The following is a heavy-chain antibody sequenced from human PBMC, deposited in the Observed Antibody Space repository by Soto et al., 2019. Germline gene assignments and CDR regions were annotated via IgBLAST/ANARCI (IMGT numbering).Heavy chain of an antibody. CDR3: ARDLPPPPFGMDV. V-gene: IGHV3-53*01. CDR2: IYSGGST. CDR1: GFTVSSNY. J-gene: IGHJ6*02. Sequence: EVQLVESGGGLIQPGGSLRLSCAASGFTVSSNYMNWVRQAPGKGLEWVSVIYSGGSTDYADSVKGRITISRDNSKNTLYLLTHSLGAEATSVYYGARDLPPPPFGMDVWCPGTTVTVSS.